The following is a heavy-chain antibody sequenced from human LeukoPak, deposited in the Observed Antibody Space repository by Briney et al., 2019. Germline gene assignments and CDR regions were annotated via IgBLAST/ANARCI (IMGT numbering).Heavy chain of an antibody. D-gene: IGHD3-10*01. Sequence: PVGSLRLSCAASAFMFSKYGMYWARQAPGKGLEWMTFIKYDATKKSYADSVKGRFTISRDNSRNEVYLQMNNLRPQDTAVYHCAREVVGDNSDSSASSLFWGRGILVIVSS. CDR3: AREVVGDNSDSSASSLF. CDR2: IKYDATKK. V-gene: IGHV3-30*02. J-gene: IGHJ4*02. CDR1: AFMFSKYG.